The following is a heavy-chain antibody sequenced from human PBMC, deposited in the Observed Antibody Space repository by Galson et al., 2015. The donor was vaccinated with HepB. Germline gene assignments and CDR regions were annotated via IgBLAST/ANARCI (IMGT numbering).Heavy chain of an antibody. CDR2: IKSKTDGGTT. Sequence: SLRLSCAASGFTFSSYSMSWVRQAPGKGLEWVGRIKSKTDGGTTDYAAPVKGRFTISRDDSKNTLYLQMNSLKTEDTAVYYCTTAGGYYDSSGYYYARVYWGQGTLVTVSS. V-gene: IGHV3-15*01. D-gene: IGHD3-22*01. J-gene: IGHJ4*02. CDR3: TTAGGYYDSSGYYYARVY. CDR1: GFTFSSYS.